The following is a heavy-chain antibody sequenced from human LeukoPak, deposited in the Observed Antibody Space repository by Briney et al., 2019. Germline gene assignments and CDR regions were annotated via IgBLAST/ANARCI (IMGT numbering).Heavy chain of an antibody. V-gene: IGHV3-7*01. CDR1: GFTFSSYW. CDR2: IKQDGSEK. Sequence: GGSLRLSCAVSGFTFSSYWMTWVRRAPGKGLEWVANIKQDGSEKYYADSVKGRFTISRDNGKKSLYLQMNSLRAEDTAVYYCARFSQLGDWGQGTLVTVSS. J-gene: IGHJ4*02. CDR3: ARFSQLGD. D-gene: IGHD1-1*01.